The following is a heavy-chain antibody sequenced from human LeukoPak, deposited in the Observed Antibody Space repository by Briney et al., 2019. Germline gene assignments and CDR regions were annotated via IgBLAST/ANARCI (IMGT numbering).Heavy chain of an antibody. J-gene: IGHJ4*02. CDR3: ARSKSMKTRYFDY. CDR1: GYTFTGYY. Sequence: ASVTLSCTASGYTFTGYYMHWVRQAPGQGLEWMGWINPNSGGTYYAQKFRGRVTMTRDTSMSTAYMELSRLRSDDTAVYYCARSKSMKTRYFDYWGQGTLVTVSS. CDR2: INPNSGGT. V-gene: IGHV1-2*02. D-gene: IGHD2/OR15-2a*01.